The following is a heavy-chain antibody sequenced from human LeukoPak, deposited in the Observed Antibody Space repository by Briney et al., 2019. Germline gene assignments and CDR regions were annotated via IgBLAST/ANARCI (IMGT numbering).Heavy chain of an antibody. CDR3: ARHGLGGCSGGKCFTSFHYYGMDV. CDR1: GYSFSGYW. J-gene: IGHJ6*02. CDR2: IFPGDSDT. D-gene: IGHD2-15*01. V-gene: IGHV5-51*01. Sequence: GESLKISCKGYGYSFSGYWIGWVRQMPGKGLEWMGIIFPGDSDTKYSPSFQGQVTISVDKSLSTAYLQWTSLRASDTAIYYCARHGLGGCSGGKCFTSFHYYGMDVWGQGTTVTVSS.